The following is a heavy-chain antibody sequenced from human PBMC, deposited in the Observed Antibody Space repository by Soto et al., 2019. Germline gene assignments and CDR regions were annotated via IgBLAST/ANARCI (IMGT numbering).Heavy chain of an antibody. CDR1: GYTFTSYD. CDR3: ARVRLWGSVYYFDY. Sequence: ASVKVSCKASGYTFTSYDINWVRQATGQGLEWMGWMNPNSGNTGYAQKFQGRVTMTRNTSISTAYMELSSLRSEDTAVYYCARVRLWGSVYYFDYWGQGTLVTVSS. CDR2: MNPNSGNT. D-gene: IGHD2-21*01. J-gene: IGHJ4*02. V-gene: IGHV1-8*01.